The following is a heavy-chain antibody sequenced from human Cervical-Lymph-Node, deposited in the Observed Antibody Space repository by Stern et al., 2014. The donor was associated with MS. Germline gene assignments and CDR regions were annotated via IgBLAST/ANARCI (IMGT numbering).Heavy chain of an antibody. J-gene: IGHJ6*02. CDR1: GFSLSTSGMC. CDR2: IYWDDYK. CDR3: ARIRRGSSSWYYYYYYGMDV. Sequence: QVTLRESGPALVKPTQTLTLTCTFSGFSLSTSGMCGSWIRQPPGKALEWLALIYWDDYKYYSTSLKARLTISKDTSKNQVVLTMTNMDPVDTATYYCARIRRGSSSWYYYYYYGMDVWGQGTTVTVSS. V-gene: IGHV2-70*01. D-gene: IGHD6-13*01.